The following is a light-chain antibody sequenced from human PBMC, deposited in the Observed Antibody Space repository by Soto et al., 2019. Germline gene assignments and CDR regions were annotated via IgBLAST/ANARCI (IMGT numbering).Light chain of an antibody. CDR1: QTVRNNY. V-gene: IGKV3-20*01. CDR2: EAS. J-gene: IGKJ4*01. Sequence: EFVLTQSPGTLSLSPGERATLSCRASQTVRNNYLAWYQQKPGQAPRVLIYEASSRATGIPDRFSGGGYGTVCSLSSSKRESEGSVVYYWPPCSTAPLTFGGGTKVEIK. CDR3: PPCSTAPLT.